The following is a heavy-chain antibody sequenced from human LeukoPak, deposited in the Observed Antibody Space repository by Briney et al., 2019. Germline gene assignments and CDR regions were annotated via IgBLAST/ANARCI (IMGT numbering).Heavy chain of an antibody. J-gene: IGHJ3*02. CDR2: MHPNSGNT. CDR1: GYPFTSSD. V-gene: IGHV1-8*01. Sequence: ASVKVSCTASGYPFTSSDINWVRQATGQGLEWMGWMHPNSGNTGYAQKFQGRVTMTRNTSISTAYMELSSLRSEDTAVYYCATSPGVARAFDIWGQGTMATVSS. CDR3: ATSPGVARAFDI. D-gene: IGHD2-15*01.